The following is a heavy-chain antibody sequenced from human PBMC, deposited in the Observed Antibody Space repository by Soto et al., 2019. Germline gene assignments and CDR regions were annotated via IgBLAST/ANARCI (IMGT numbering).Heavy chain of an antibody. CDR1: GGSISSGGYY. CDR3: ARGVYYDFWSGYFNGNYYGMDV. V-gene: IGHV4-31*03. J-gene: IGHJ6*02. CDR2: IYYSGST. D-gene: IGHD3-3*01. Sequence: PSETLSLTCTVSGGSISSGGYYWSWIRQHPGKGLEWIGYIYYSGSTYYNPSLKSRVTISVDTSKNQFSLELSSVTAADTAVYYCARGVYYDFWSGYFNGNYYGMDVWGQGTTVTVSS.